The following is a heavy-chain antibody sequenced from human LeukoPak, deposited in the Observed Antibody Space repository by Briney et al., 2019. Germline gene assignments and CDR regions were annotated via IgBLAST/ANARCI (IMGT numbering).Heavy chain of an antibody. CDR1: GFTFSDYY. V-gene: IGHV3-11*01. D-gene: IGHD5-12*01. Sequence: TGGSLRLSCAASGFTFSDYYMSWIRQAPGKGLEWVSYISSSGSTIYYADSVKGRFTISRDNAKNSLYLQMNSLRAEDTAVYYCARVSWEWLRPQTTFFDYWGQGTLVTVSS. CDR3: ARVSWEWLRPQTTFFDY. CDR2: ISSSGSTI. J-gene: IGHJ4*02.